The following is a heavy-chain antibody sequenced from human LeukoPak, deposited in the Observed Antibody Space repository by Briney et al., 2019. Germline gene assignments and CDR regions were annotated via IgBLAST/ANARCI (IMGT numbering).Heavy chain of an antibody. CDR1: GGTFSSYA. V-gene: IGHV1-69*06. CDR3: ARFITGTTRYYFDY. D-gene: IGHD1-7*01. Sequence: GASVKVSCKASGGTFSSYAISWVRQAPGQGLEWMGGIIPIFGTANYAQKFQGRVTITADKSTSTAYMELSSLRSEDTAVYYCARFITGTTRYYFDYWGQGTLVTVSS. J-gene: IGHJ4*02. CDR2: IIPIFGTA.